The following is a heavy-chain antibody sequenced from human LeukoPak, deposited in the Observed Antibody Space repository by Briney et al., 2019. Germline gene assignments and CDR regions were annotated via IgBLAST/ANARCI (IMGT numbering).Heavy chain of an antibody. CDR3: ARGPCYDFWSGLGNYYYYYYMDV. V-gene: IGHV1-8*01. CDR2: MNPNSGNT. D-gene: IGHD3-3*01. Sequence: ASVKVSCKASGYTFTSYDINWVRQATGQGLEWMGWMNPNSGNTGYAQKFQGGVTMTRNTSISTAYMELSSLRSEDTAVYYCARGPCYDFWSGLGNYYYYYYMDVWGKGTTVTVSS. CDR1: GYTFTSYD. J-gene: IGHJ6*03.